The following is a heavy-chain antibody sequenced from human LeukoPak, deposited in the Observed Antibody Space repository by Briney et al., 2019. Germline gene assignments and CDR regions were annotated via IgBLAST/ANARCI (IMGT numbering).Heavy chain of an antibody. J-gene: IGHJ5*02. CDR2: INGNGDST. D-gene: IGHD1-26*01. CDR3: ARDASGGYDH. V-gene: IGHV3-20*04. Sequence: GGSLRLSCAASGFIFSSYAMNWVRQAPGKGLEWVSGINGNGDSTGHADSVKGRFTISRDNARNSLYLQMNSLRAEDTALYYCARDASGGYDHWGQGTLVNVSS. CDR1: GFIFSSYA.